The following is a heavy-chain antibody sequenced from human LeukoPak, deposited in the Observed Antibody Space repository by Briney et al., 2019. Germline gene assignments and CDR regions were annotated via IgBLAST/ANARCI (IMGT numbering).Heavy chain of an antibody. CDR2: IAYDGNNK. J-gene: IGHJ4*02. D-gene: IGHD7-27*01. V-gene: IGHV3-30-3*01. CDR1: GFTFNTYA. Sequence: GGSLRLSCAASGFTFNTYAMHWVRRAPGKGLEWVAVIAYDGNNKYYADSVKGRFTVSRDNTKNTLYLQMNSLRAEDTAVYYCARDNNWGSTHYWGQGTLVTVSS. CDR3: ARDNNWGSTHY.